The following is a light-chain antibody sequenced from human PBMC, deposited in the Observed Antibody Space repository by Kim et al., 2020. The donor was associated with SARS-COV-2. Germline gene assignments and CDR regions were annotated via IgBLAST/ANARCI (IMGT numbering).Light chain of an antibody. Sequence: LSTGERATLSCRASQSVNSRYVAWYQVKPGQAPRLLIFGTSNWATGVPDRFSGSGSGTDFTLTISSLEPEDFAVYYCQQYGTLPYTFGQGTKLEI. V-gene: IGKV3-20*01. CDR1: QSVNSRY. CDR3: QQYGTLPYT. CDR2: GTS. J-gene: IGKJ2*01.